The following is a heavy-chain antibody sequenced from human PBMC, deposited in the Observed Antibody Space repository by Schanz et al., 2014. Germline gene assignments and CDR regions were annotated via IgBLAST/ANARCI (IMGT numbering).Heavy chain of an antibody. Sequence: QVQLAQSGAEVKKPGASVKVSCKASGYTFTRHYMHWVRQTPGQGLEWMGCINPYSGATYYAQKFQGRVTLTSDASLTTVYMEVHSLTSDDTAVFFCARDQTGTTNWFDPWGQGTLVTVSS. CDR2: INPYSGAT. CDR3: ARDQTGTTNWFDP. V-gene: IGHV1-2*02. D-gene: IGHD1-7*01. J-gene: IGHJ5*02. CDR1: GYTFTRHY.